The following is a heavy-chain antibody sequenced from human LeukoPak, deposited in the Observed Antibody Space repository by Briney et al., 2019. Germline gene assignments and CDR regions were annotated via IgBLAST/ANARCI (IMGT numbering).Heavy chain of an antibody. CDR1: GDSITSGEYY. V-gene: IGHV4-39*07. CDR2: VYYSGSI. Sequence: SETLSLTCSVSGDSITSGEYYWAWLRQPPGKGLEWLGSVYYSGSIKYNPSLKGRGSISRDMSKNQFSLNLNSVNATDTAVYYCARRDYAAWFDPWGQGTLVTVSS. CDR3: ARRDYAAWFDP. D-gene: IGHD4/OR15-4a*01. J-gene: IGHJ5*02.